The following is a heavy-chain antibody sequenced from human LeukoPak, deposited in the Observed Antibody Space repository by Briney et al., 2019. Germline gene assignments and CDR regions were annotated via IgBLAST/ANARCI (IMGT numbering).Heavy chain of an antibody. V-gene: IGHV3-23*01. Sequence: PGGSLRLSCAASGFSFSTYAMSWVRQAPGKGLEWVSVTSGNGGSTYNADSVKGRFTISRDNSKNMLYLQMDGLRAEDTAVYYCAKQYYGRGNYYVRFDYWGQGTLVTVSS. CDR3: AKQYYGRGNYYVRFDY. CDR2: TSGNGGST. D-gene: IGHD3-10*01. CDR1: GFSFSTYA. J-gene: IGHJ4*02.